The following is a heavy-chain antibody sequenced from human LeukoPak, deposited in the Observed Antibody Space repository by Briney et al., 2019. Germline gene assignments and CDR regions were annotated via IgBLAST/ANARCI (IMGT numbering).Heavy chain of an antibody. J-gene: IGHJ4*02. D-gene: IGHD3-3*01. CDR3: ARGPSWSGYSQPYYFDY. Sequence: ASVKVSCKASGYTFTSYDINWVRQAAGQGLEWMGWMNPNNGNTGYAQKFQGRVTITRNTSISTAYMELSSLRSEDTAVYSCARGPSWSGYSQPYYFDYWGQGTLVTVSS. V-gene: IGHV1-8*03. CDR1: GYTFTSYD. CDR2: MNPNNGNT.